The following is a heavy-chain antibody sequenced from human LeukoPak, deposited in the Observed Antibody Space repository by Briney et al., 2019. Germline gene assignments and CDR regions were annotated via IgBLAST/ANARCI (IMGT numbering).Heavy chain of an antibody. CDR2: ISGDGGST. CDR1: GFTFDDYA. CDR3: AKATGYSSSWYPGYYYYGMDV. D-gene: IGHD6-13*01. Sequence: PGGSLSLSCAASGFTFDDYAMHRVRQAPGKGLEWVSLISGDGGSTYYADSVKGRFTISRDNSKNSLYLQMNSLRTEDTALYYCAKATGYSSSWYPGYYYYGMDVWGQGTTVTVSS. J-gene: IGHJ6*02. V-gene: IGHV3-43*02.